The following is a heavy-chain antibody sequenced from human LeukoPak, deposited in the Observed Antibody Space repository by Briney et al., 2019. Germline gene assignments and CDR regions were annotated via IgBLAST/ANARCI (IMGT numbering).Heavy chain of an antibody. CDR1: GGSISSGSYY. CDR3: ARWRDWYFDL. Sequence: SETLSLTCSVSGGSISSGSYYWSWIRQPAGKGLEWIGRISTSGSTNYNPSLKSRVTISVDTSKNQFSLKLSSVTAADTAVYYCARWRDWYFDLWGRGTLVTVSS. J-gene: IGHJ2*01. V-gene: IGHV4-61*02. CDR2: ISTSGST.